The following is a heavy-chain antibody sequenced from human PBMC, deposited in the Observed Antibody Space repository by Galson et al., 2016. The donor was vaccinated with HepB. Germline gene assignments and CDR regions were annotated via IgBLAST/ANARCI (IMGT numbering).Heavy chain of an antibody. CDR2: INPSGGST. J-gene: IGHJ6*02. V-gene: IGHV1-46*01. Sequence: SVKVSCKASGYTFTNYYVHWARQVAGQGLEWMEMINPSGGSTSYAQQFQGRVTMTRDTSTSTVYMELSSLRSEDTAVYYCARVRDGYNSYFYYGMDVWGQGTTVTVSS. CDR1: GYTFTNYY. CDR3: ARVRDGYNSYFYYGMDV. D-gene: IGHD5-24*01.